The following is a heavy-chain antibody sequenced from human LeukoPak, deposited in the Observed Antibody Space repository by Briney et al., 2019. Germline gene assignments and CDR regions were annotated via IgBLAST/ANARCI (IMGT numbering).Heavy chain of an antibody. J-gene: IGHJ3*02. D-gene: IGHD6-13*01. V-gene: IGHV1-69*01. CDR1: GGTFSSYA. CDR2: IIPIFGTA. CDR3: ARDSSSGDAFDI. Sequence: ASVKVSCKASGGTFSSYAISWVRQAPGQGPEWMGGIIPIFGTANYAQKFQGRVTITADESTSTAYMELSSLRSEDTAVYYCARDSSSGDAFDIWGQGTMVTVSS.